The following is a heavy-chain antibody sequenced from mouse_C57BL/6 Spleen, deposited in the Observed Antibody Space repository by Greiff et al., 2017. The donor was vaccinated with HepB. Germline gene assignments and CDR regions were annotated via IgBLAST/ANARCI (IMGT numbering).Heavy chain of an antibody. J-gene: IGHJ1*03. CDR2: INSDGGST. D-gene: IGHD1-1*01. V-gene: IGHV5-2*01. CDR1: EYEFPSHD. CDR3: ARQASYYGSSSGYFDV. Sequence: EVQGVESGGGLVQPGESLKLSCESNEYEFPSHDMSWVRKTPEKRLELVAAINSDGGSTYYPDTMERRFIISRDNTKKTLYLQMSSLRSEDTALYYCARQASYYGSSSGYFDVWGTGTTVTVSS.